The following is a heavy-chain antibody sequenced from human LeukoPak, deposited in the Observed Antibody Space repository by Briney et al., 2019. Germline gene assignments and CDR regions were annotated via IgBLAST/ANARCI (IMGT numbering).Heavy chain of an antibody. D-gene: IGHD6-13*01. CDR2: IYSSGST. CDR1: SGSINSYY. V-gene: IGHV4-59*01. CDR3: ARDVSSWLDN. Sequence: SETLSLTCTVSSGSINSYYWNWIRQPPGKGLEWIGRIYSSGSTNYSPSLKSRVTISVDTSKNQFSLKLSSVTAADTAVYYCARDVSSWLDNWGQGTLVTVSS. J-gene: IGHJ4*02.